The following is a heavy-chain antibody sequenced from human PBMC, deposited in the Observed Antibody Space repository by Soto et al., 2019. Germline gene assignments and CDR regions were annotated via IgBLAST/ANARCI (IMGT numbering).Heavy chain of an antibody. CDR1: GYTFTNYG. CDR3: ARDSPPVDY. Sequence: QVQLVQSGAEVKKPGASVKVSCKASGYTFTNYGISWVRQAPGQGLEWMGWISAYNGNTKYAQKLQGRVTMTTDTSKSTAYIELRSLRSDDTAAYHCARDSPPVDYWGQGTLFTVSS. CDR2: ISAYNGNT. V-gene: IGHV1-18*01. J-gene: IGHJ4*02.